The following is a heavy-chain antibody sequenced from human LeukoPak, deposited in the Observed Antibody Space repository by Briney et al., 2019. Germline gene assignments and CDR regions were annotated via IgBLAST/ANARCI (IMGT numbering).Heavy chain of an antibody. D-gene: IGHD1-26*01. CDR2: IYSGGST. V-gene: IGHV3-66*01. J-gene: IGHJ4*02. CDR1: GFTVSSNY. Sequence: GGSLRLSCAASGFTVSSNYMSWVRQAPGKRLEWVSVIYSGGSTYYADSVKGRFTISRDNSKNTLYLQMNSLRAEDTAVYYCARAIPTWVPYYFDYWGQGTLVTVSS. CDR3: ARAIPTWVPYYFDY.